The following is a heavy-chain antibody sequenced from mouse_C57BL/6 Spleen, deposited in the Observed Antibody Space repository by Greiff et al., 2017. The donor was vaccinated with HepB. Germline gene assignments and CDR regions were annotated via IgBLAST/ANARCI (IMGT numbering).Heavy chain of an antibody. D-gene: IGHD3-1*01. CDR2: IDPSVSET. J-gene: IGHJ4*01. V-gene: IGHV1-52*01. Sequence: QVQLQQPGAELVRPGSSVKLSCKASGYTFTSYWMHWVKQRPIQGLEWIGNIDPSVSETHYNQKFKDKATLTVDKSSSTAYMQLSSLTSEDSAVYYCARGGSSDAMDYWGQGTSVTVSS. CDR3: ARGGSSDAMDY. CDR1: GYTFTSYW.